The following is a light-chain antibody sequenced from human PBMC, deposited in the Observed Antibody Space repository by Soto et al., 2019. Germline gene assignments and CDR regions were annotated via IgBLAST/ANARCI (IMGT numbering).Light chain of an antibody. CDR2: DVS. Sequence: EIVLTQSPATLSLSPGERGTLSCRASESVTDYLAWYQQKPGQAHRLLVYDVSNRAAGIPTRFSGGGSGTDFTLTISNVEPEEFAVYYCKQRSDWPWTVGKGNKVDIK. CDR1: ESVTDY. V-gene: IGKV3-11*01. J-gene: IGKJ1*01. CDR3: KQRSDWPWT.